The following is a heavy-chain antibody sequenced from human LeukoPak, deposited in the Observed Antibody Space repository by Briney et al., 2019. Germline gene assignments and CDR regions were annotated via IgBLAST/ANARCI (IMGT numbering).Heavy chain of an antibody. V-gene: IGHV4-39*07. J-gene: IGHJ6*03. CDR1: GGPIRNSSYY. CDR2: IYYSGRT. D-gene: IGHD6-6*01. Sequence: PSETLSLTCAVSGGPIRNSSYYWAWIRQPPGKGLEWIGNIYYSGRTYYNPSLKSRVTISVDTSKNQFSLKLSSVTAADTAVYYCARGGIAARVFYPYYYYMDVWGKGTTVTVSS. CDR3: ARGGIAARVFYPYYYYMDV.